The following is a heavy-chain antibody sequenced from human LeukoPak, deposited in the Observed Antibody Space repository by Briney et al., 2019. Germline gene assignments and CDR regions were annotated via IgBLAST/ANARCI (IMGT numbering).Heavy chain of an antibody. V-gene: IGHV3-48*04. J-gene: IGHJ3*01. CDR1: GFPFSSYS. CDR2: ISSSRTT. D-gene: IGHD3-16*01. CDR3: ARDFLHLGG. Sequence: PGGSLRLSCAASGFPFSSYSMNWVRQAPGEGLEWVSYISSSRTTSYADSVKGRFTISRDNAKNTLYLQMSSLRAEDTAVYYCARDFLHLGGWGQGTMVTVSS.